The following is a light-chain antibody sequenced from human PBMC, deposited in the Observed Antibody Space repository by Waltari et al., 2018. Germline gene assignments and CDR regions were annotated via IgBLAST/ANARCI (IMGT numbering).Light chain of an antibody. CDR3: QTWDPDTVV. Sequence: QLAVTQSPSASASLGASVTLTLTLSREHSAYATAWPLHQPEKGPRFLMKIDGGGGHTKGDGIPDRFSGFSSGAERYLTISSLQYEDEAAYYCQTWDPDTVVFGGGTKLTV. V-gene: IGLV4-69*01. J-gene: IGLJ2*01. CDR2: IDGGGGH. CDR1: REHSAYA.